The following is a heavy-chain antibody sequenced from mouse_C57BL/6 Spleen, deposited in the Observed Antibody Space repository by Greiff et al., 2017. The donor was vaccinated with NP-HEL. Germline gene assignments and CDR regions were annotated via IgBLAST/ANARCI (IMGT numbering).Heavy chain of an antibody. Sequence: EVKLVESGEGLVKPGGSLKLSCAASGFTFSSYAMSWVRQTPEKRLEWVAYISSGGDYIYYADTVKGRFTISRDNARNTLYLQMSSLKSEDTAMYYCTREGRSTMITRAMDYWGQGTSVTVSS. CDR3: TREGRSTMITRAMDY. CDR1: GFTFSSYA. V-gene: IGHV5-9-1*02. D-gene: IGHD2-4*01. CDR2: ISSGGDYI. J-gene: IGHJ4*01.